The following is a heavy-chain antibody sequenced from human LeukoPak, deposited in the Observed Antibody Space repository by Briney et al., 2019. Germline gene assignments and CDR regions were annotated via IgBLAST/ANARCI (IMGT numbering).Heavy chain of an antibody. D-gene: IGHD4-23*01. CDR1: GGSISSGSYY. Sequence: SQTLSLTCTVSGGSISSGSYYWSWIRQPAGKGLEWIGRIYTSGSTNYNPSLKSRVTMSVDTSKNQFSLKLSSVTAADTAVYYCAREVTVVTQFDYWGQGTLVTVFS. CDR2: IYTSGST. J-gene: IGHJ4*02. V-gene: IGHV4-61*02. CDR3: AREVTVVTQFDY.